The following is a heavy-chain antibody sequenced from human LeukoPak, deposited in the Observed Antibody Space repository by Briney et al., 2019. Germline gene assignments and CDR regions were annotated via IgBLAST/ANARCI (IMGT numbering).Heavy chain of an antibody. J-gene: IGHJ4*02. CDR3: ARGAGSLDS. CDR1: GFTFRIYA. V-gene: IGHV3-48*01. Sequence: GGSLRLSCAASGFTFRIYAMNWVRQAPGMGLEWVSYISTGSNTLYYAQSVKGRSTISRDDAKNSVYLQMDSLRADDTAVYYCARGAGSLDSWGQGTRVTVSS. D-gene: IGHD2-15*01. CDR2: ISTGSNTL.